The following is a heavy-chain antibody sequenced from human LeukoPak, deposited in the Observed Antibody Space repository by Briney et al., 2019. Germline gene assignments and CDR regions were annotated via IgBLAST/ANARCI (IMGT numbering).Heavy chain of an antibody. CDR2: ISSSSSYI. CDR1: GFTFSSYS. V-gene: IGHV3-21*01. Sequence: GGSLRLSCAASGFTFSSYSMNWARQAPGKGLEWVSSISSSSSYIYYADSVKGRFTISRDNAKNSLYLQMNSLRAEDTAVYYCARDRREAVADWGQGTLVTVSS. J-gene: IGHJ4*02. D-gene: IGHD6-19*01. CDR3: ARDRREAVAD.